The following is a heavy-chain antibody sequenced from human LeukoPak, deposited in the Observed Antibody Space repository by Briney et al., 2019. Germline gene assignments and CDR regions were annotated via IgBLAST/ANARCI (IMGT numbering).Heavy chain of an antibody. Sequence: SVKVSCKASGGTFSSYAISWVRQAPGQGREWMGRIIPIFGTANYAQKFQGRVTITTDESTSTAYMELSSLRSEDTAVYYCARDRFGVLDAFDIWGQGTMVTVSS. CDR2: IIPIFGTA. D-gene: IGHD2-8*01. V-gene: IGHV1-69*05. J-gene: IGHJ3*02. CDR3: ARDRFGVLDAFDI. CDR1: GGTFSSYA.